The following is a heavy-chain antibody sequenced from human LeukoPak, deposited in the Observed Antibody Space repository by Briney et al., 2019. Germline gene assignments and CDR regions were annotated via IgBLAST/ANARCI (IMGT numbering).Heavy chain of an antibody. CDR3: ARDWGNSWPDAFGI. D-gene: IGHD6-13*01. Sequence: ASVKVSCKASGYTFTNYGLSWVRQAPGQGLEWMGWISSYTGNTNYAQKLQGRVTMTTDTATSTAYMELRSLRSDDTAVYYCARDWGNSWPDAFGIWGQGTMVTVSS. V-gene: IGHV1-18*01. CDR2: ISSYTGNT. CDR1: GYTFTNYG. J-gene: IGHJ3*02.